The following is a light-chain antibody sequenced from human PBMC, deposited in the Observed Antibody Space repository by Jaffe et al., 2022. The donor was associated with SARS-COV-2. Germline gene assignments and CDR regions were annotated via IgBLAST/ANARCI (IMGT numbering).Light chain of an antibody. V-gene: IGKV3-11*01. J-gene: IGKJ1*01. CDR3: QQRKGT. CDR1: QSISNY. CDR2: DAT. Sequence: EVVLTQSPASLSLSPGERATLSCRASQSISNYLAWYQQKPGQAPRLLIYDATNRAVGVPARFSGSGSGTDFTLTISSLQSEDFAVYYCQQRKGTFGQGTKVEI.